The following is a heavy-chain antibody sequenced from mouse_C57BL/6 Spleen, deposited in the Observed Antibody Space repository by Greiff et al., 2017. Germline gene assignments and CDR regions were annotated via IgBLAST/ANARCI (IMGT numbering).Heavy chain of an antibody. CDR2: ISSGGDYI. CDR3: TRGGYGNYYDY. Sequence: EVMLVESGEGLVKPGGSLKLSCAASGFTFSSYAMSWVRQTPEKRLEWVAYISSGGDYIYYADTVKGRFTISRDKARNTLYLQMSSLKSEDTAMYYCTRGGYGNYYDYWGQGTTLTVSS. J-gene: IGHJ2*01. CDR1: GFTFSSYA. V-gene: IGHV5-9-1*02. D-gene: IGHD2-10*02.